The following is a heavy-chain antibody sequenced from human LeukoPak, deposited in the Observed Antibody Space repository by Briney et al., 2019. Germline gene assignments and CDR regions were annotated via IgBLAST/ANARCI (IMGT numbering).Heavy chain of an antibody. D-gene: IGHD6-13*01. V-gene: IGHV3-53*01. CDR1: GFTVSSNY. CDR3: AKARPLDSSSWSHGDY. J-gene: IGHJ4*02. Sequence: PGGSLRLSCAASGFTVSSNYKSWVRQAPGKGLEWVSVIYSGGSTYYADSVKGRFTISRDNSKNTLYLQMNSLRAEDTAVYYCAKARPLDSSSWSHGDYWGQGTLVTVSS. CDR2: IYSGGST.